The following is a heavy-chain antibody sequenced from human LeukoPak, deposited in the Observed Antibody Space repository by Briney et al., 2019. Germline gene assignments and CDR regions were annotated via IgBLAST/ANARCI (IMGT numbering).Heavy chain of an antibody. Sequence: ASVKLSCKASGYSFIDYYMHWVRQAPGQGLEWMGWINPNSGGTNYAQKFQGRVTMTRDTSIGTAYMELSTLTSDDTAVYYCARSDYGDYFAWNYWGQGTLVTVSS. CDR2: INPNSGGT. D-gene: IGHD4-17*01. V-gene: IGHV1-2*02. CDR1: GYSFIDYY. CDR3: ARSDYGDYFAWNY. J-gene: IGHJ4*02.